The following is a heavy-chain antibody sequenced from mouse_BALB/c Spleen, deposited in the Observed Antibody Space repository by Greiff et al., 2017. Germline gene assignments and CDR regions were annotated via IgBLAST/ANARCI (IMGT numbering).Heavy chain of an antibody. CDR1: GFSLTSYG. CDR2: IWSGGST. CDR3: SRKGNSYEEYFDY. J-gene: IGHJ2*01. Sequence: QVQLKESGPGLVQPSQSLSITCTVSGFSLTSYGVHWVRQSPGKGLEWLGVIWSGGSTDYNAAFISRLSISKDNSKSQVFLKMNSLQANDTAIYYCSRKGNSYEEYFDYWGQGTTLTVSS. D-gene: IGHD2-12*01. V-gene: IGHV2-2*02.